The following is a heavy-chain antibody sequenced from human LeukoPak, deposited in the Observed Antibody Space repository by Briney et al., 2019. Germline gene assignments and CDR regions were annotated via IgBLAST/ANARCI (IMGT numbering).Heavy chain of an antibody. CDR3: AKDATRYYYDSLGDH. CDR2: ISWNSGSI. Sequence: GGSLRLSCAASGFTFDDYAMHWVRQAPGKGLEWVSGISWNSGSIGYANSVKGRFTISRDNAKNSLYLQMNSLRAEDTALYYCAKDATRYYYDSLGDHWGQGTLVTVSS. CDR1: GFTFDDYA. D-gene: IGHD3-22*01. V-gene: IGHV3-9*01. J-gene: IGHJ4*02.